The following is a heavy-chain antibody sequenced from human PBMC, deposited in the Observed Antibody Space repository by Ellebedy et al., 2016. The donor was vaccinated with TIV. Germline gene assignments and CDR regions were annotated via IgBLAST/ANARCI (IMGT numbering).Heavy chain of an antibody. D-gene: IGHD6-13*01. CDR2: IKPNSGGT. J-gene: IGHJ5*02. Sequence: AASVKVSCKASGYTFTGYYMHWVRQAPGQGLEWMGWIKPNSGGTNYAQKFQGRVTMTRDTSISTAYMELSRLRSDDTAVYYCARTGVAAANLKFDPWGQGTLVTVSS. CDR3: ARTGVAAANLKFDP. CDR1: GYTFTGYY. V-gene: IGHV1-2*02.